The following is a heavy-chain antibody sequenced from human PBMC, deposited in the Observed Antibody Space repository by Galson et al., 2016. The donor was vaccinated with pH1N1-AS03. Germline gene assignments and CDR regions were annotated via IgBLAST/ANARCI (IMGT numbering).Heavy chain of an antibody. CDR1: GYSFSDYY. Sequence: SVKVSCKASGYSFSDYYIHWVRQAPGLGLDWTGRFNPSTGSTKYAQQFLGRFTMTRDTSISTAYMELSRLTSDDTAVYYCSRQPSFYDTTGLPDAFDIWGQGTTVTVSS. J-gene: IGHJ3*02. V-gene: IGHV1-2*06. CDR3: SRQPSFYDTTGLPDAFDI. D-gene: IGHD3-22*01. CDR2: FNPSTGST.